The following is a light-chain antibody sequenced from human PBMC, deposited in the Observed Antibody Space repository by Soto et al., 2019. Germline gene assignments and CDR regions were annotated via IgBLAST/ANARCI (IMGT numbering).Light chain of an antibody. Sequence: QSALTQPRSVSGSPGQSVTISCTGTSSDVGRYNYVSWYQHHPGKAPKLITYDVTQRPSGVPDRFSGSKSGNTASLTISGLQADDEADYYCCSYAGSYVFGSGTKVTVL. CDR3: CSYAGSYV. CDR1: SSDVGRYNY. CDR2: DVT. V-gene: IGLV2-11*01. J-gene: IGLJ1*01.